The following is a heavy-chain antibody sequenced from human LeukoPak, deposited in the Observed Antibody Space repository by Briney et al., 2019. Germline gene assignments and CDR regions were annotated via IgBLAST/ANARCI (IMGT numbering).Heavy chain of an antibody. CDR1: GGSISSGSYY. J-gene: IGHJ4*02. CDR2: IYTSGST. Sequence: PSQTLSLTCTVSGGSISSGSYYWSWIRQPAGKGLEWIGRIYTSGSTNYNPSLKSRVTISVDTSENQFSLKLSSVTAADTAVYYCAREAEGIAAAGTFDYWGQGTLVTVSS. D-gene: IGHD6-13*01. V-gene: IGHV4-61*02. CDR3: AREAEGIAAAGTFDY.